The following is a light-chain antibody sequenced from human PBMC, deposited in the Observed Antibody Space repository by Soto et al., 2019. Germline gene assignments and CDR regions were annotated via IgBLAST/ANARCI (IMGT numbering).Light chain of an antibody. J-gene: IGKJ1*01. CDR1: QSVSSN. CDR3: QHYNNWPPWT. Sequence: EIVMTQSPVTLSVSPGERATLSCRASQSVSSNLAWYQQQPGQAPRLLIYGASTRATGIPARFSGSGSGTDFTLTISSLQSEDFAVYYCQHYNNWPPWTFGQGTKVEIK. CDR2: GAS. V-gene: IGKV3-15*01.